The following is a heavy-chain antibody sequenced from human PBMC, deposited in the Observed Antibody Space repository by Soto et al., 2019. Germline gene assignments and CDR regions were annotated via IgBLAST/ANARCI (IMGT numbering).Heavy chain of an antibody. CDR1: GFTFSSYA. CDR2: ISTNGGST. J-gene: IGHJ4*02. CDR3: VKGEYYYDSSGYYPFDY. Sequence: PGGSLRLSCSASGFTFSSYAMHWVRQAPGKGLEYVSSISTNGGSTHYADSVKGRFTISRGNSKNTQYLQMSSLRADDTAVYYCVKGEYYYDSSGYYPFDYWGQGTLVTVSS. D-gene: IGHD3-22*01. V-gene: IGHV3-64D*06.